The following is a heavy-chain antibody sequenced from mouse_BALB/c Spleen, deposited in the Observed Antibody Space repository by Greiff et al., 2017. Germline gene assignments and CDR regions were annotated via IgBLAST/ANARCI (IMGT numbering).Heavy chain of an antibody. CDR1: GYTFTDYA. V-gene: IGHV1S137*01. J-gene: IGHJ4*01. D-gene: IGHD2-14*01. Sequence: QVQLQQSGAELVRPGVSVKISCKGSGYTFTDYAIHWVKQSHAKSLEWIGVISTYYGDASYNQKFKGKATMTVDKSSSTAYMELARLTSEDSAIYYCARRAIGYAMDYWGQGTSVTVSS. CDR3: ARRAIGYAMDY. CDR2: ISTYYGDA.